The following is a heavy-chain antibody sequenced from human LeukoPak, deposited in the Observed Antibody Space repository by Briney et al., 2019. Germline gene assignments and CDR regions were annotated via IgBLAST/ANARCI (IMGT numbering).Heavy chain of an antibody. Sequence: PSQTLSLTCTVSGGSISSGDYYWSWIRQPPGKGLEWIGYIYYSGSTYYNPSLKSRVSISIDTSKNQFSLKLSSLTAADTAVYYCARSAAGHQYYFDYWGRGTLVTVSS. J-gene: IGHJ4*02. CDR2: IYYSGST. V-gene: IGHV4-30-4*08. CDR1: GGSISSGDYY. D-gene: IGHD2-2*01. CDR3: ARSAAGHQYYFDY.